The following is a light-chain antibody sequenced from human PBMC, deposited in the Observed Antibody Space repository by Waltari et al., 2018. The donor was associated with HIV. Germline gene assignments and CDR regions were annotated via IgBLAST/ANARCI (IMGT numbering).Light chain of an antibody. Sequence: QSVLTQPPSVSAAPGQTVTISCTGTSSAVGGYNYVSWYQQHPGKAPKLMIYDVSKRPSGVPDRFSGSKSGNTASLTISGLQAEDEADYYCCSYAGSYSWVFGGGTKLTVL. CDR3: CSYAGSYSWV. CDR2: DVS. V-gene: IGLV2-11*01. J-gene: IGLJ3*02. CDR1: SSAVGGYNY.